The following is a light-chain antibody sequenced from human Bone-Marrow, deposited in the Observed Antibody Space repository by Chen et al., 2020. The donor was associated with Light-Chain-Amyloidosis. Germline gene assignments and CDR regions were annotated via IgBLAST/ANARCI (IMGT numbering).Light chain of an antibody. J-gene: IGLJ1*01. CDR1: SSDVGGDNH. Sequence: QSALTQPASVSGSPGQSITISCTGTSSDVGGDNHVSWYQQHPDKAPKLMIYEVTNRPSWVPDRFSGSKSANTASLTISVLQTEVEADYFCSSYTITNTLVFGSGTRVTVL. V-gene: IGLV2-14*01. CDR3: SSYTITNTLV. CDR2: EVT.